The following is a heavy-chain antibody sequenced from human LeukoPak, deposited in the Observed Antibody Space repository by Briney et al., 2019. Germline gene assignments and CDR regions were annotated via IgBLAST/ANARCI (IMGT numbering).Heavy chain of an antibody. CDR1: GFTFSTYA. CDR2: ITGSGGET. D-gene: IGHD2-21*01. Sequence: PRGSLRLSCVASGFTFSTYAMSWVRQAPGKGLEWVSAITGSGGETWNADSVRGRFTISRDNSRHTVYLQMNNLRPEDMALYYCARDRQFPGDVLDVWGQGTMVTVSS. V-gene: IGHV3-23*01. CDR3: ARDRQFPGDVLDV. J-gene: IGHJ3*01.